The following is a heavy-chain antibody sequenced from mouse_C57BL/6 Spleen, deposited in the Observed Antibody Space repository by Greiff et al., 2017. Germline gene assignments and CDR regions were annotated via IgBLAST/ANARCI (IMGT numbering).Heavy chain of an antibody. D-gene: IGHD1-1*01. Sequence: VQLQQSGAELVRPGTSVKVSCKASGYAFTNYLIEWVKQRPGQGLEWIGVINPGSGGTNYNEKFKGKATLTADKSSSTAYMQLSSLTSEDSAVYFCARGGITTVVSDYWGQGTTLTVSS. CDR2: INPGSGGT. J-gene: IGHJ2*01. CDR1: GYAFTNYL. CDR3: ARGGITTVVSDY. V-gene: IGHV1-54*01.